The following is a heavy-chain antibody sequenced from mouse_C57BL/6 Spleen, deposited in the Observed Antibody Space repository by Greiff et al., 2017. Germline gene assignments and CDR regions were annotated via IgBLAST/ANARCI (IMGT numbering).Heavy chain of an antibody. CDR1: GYTFTSYW. CDR3: ARSGITTGGYFDV. Sequence: QQPGAELVKPGASVKLSCKASGYTFTSYWMHWVKQSPGQGLEWIGMIHPNSGSTNYNEKFKSKATLTVDKSSSTAYMQLSSLTSEDSAVYYCARSGITTGGYFDVWGTGTTVTVSS. J-gene: IGHJ1*03. CDR2: IHPNSGST. V-gene: IGHV1-64*01. D-gene: IGHD1-1*01.